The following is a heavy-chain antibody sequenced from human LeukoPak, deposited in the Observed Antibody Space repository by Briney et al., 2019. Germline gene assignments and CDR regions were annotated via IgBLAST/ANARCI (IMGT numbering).Heavy chain of an antibody. D-gene: IGHD4-17*01. CDR1: GFTFDDYG. Sequence: PGGSLRLSCAASGFTFDDYGMSWVRQAPGKGLEWVSGINWNGGSTGYADFVKGRFTISRDNAKNSLYLQMNSLRAEDTALYYCARALRGDGDYDYYYMDVWGKGTTVTVSS. CDR2: INWNGGST. V-gene: IGHV3-20*04. CDR3: ARALRGDGDYDYYYMDV. J-gene: IGHJ6*03.